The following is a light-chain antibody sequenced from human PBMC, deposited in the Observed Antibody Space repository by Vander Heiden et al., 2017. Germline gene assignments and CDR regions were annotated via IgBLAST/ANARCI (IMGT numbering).Light chain of an antibody. CDR3: ETWDSSLSAVV. Sequence: QSVLTQPPSVSAAPGQKVTISCSGSSSNIGNNYVSWYQQLTGTAPKLLIYDNNKRPSGIPDRFSGSKSGTSATLGITGLRTGDEADYYCETWDSSLSAVVFGGGTKLTVL. CDR1: SSNIGNNY. V-gene: IGLV1-51*01. J-gene: IGLJ2*01. CDR2: DNN.